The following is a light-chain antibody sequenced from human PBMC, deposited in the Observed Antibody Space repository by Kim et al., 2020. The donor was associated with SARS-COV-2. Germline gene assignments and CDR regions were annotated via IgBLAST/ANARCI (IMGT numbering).Light chain of an antibody. CDR3: QSYDSSLNSYV. CDR1: FSNIGAGYD. J-gene: IGLJ1*01. Sequence: VTLSCTGTFSNIGAGYDVHWYQQLPGAAPTLLIYCHTNRPSGVPDRCSGSKSDTSASLAITGLQPEDEADYYCQSYDSSLNSYVFGTGTKVPVL. CDR2: CHT. V-gene: IGLV1-40*01.